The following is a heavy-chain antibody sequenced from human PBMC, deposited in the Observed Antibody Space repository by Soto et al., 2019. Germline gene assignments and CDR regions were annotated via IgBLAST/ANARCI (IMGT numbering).Heavy chain of an antibody. Sequence: EVELVESGGGLVQPGGSLRLSCAASGFTFTNYWMHWFRQAPGKGLVWVSRINSDGRSTNYADSVKGRFTISRDNAKNTLYLQMNSLRAEDTAVYYCARGGGLAQNTGDCWGQGTLVTVSS. CDR3: ARGGGLAQNTGDC. V-gene: IGHV3-74*01. CDR1: GFTFTNYW. J-gene: IGHJ4*02. CDR2: INSDGRST. D-gene: IGHD7-27*01.